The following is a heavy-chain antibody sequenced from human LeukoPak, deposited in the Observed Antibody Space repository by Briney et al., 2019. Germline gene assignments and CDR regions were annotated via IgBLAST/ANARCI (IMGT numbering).Heavy chain of an antibody. V-gene: IGHV5-51*01. Sequence: PGESLKISCKGSGYSFTSYWIVWVRQMPGKGLEWMGIISPGDSDTRYSPSFHGQVTISADKSISTAYLQWSSLKASDTAMYYCARRTGGIAVVVDYWGQGTLVTVSS. CDR2: ISPGDSDT. CDR1: GYSFTSYW. D-gene: IGHD6-19*01. J-gene: IGHJ4*02. CDR3: ARRTGGIAVVVDY.